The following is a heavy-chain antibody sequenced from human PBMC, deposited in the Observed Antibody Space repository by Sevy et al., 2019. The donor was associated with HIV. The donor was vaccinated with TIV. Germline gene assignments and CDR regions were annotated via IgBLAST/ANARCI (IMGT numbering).Heavy chain of an antibody. D-gene: IGHD5-18*01. V-gene: IGHV1-69*06. CDR3: ATLGGYSYGSAYYYYYYMDV. Sequence: ASVKVSCKASGGTFSSYAISWVRQAPGQGLEWMGGIIPILGTANYAQKFQGRVTITADKSTGTAYMELSSLRSEDTAVYYCATLGGYSYGSAYYYYYYMDVWGKGTTVTVSS. CDR2: IIPILGTA. CDR1: GGTFSSYA. J-gene: IGHJ6*03.